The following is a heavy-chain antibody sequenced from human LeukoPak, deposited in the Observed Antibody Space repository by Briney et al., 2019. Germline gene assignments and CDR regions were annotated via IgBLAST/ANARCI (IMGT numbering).Heavy chain of an antibody. V-gene: IGHV3-7*01. D-gene: IGHD3-10*01. J-gene: IGHJ4*02. CDR2: IKQDGSDK. CDR3: ARARAFISY. CDR1: GFTFSSYW. Sequence: GGSLRLSCAASGFTFSSYWMSWVRQAPGKGLEWVANIKQDGSDKYYVDSVKGRFTISRDNAENSLYLQLNSLRAEDTAVYYCARARAFISYWGQGTLVTVSS.